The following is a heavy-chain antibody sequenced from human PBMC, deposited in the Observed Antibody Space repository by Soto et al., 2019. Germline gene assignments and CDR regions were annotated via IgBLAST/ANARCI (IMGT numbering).Heavy chain of an antibody. V-gene: IGHV3-21*01. CDR1: GFTFSSYS. J-gene: IGHJ3*02. D-gene: IGHD2-15*01. CDR2: ISSSSSYI. Sequence: GGSLRLSCAASGFTFSSYSMNWVRQAPGKGLEWVSSISSSSSYIYYADSVKGRFTISRDNAKNSLYLQMNSLRAEDTAVYYCARTRCSGGSCYSPLDACDIWGQGTMGTVSS. CDR3: ARTRCSGGSCYSPLDACDI.